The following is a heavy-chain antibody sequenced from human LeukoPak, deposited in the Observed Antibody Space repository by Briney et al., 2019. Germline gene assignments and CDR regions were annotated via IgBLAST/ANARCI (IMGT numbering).Heavy chain of an antibody. CDR2: ISPSGGST. CDR3: ARDLTMVRGVIITSLYYYYYMDV. V-gene: IGHV1-46*01. Sequence: ASVKVSCKAFGYTFTSNYMHWVRQAPGQGPEWMGVISPSGGSTTYAQKFQGRVTLTRDMSTSTDYLELSSLRSEDTAVYYCARDLTMVRGVIITSLYYYYYMDVWGKGTTVTVSS. J-gene: IGHJ6*03. D-gene: IGHD3-10*01. CDR1: GYTFTSNY.